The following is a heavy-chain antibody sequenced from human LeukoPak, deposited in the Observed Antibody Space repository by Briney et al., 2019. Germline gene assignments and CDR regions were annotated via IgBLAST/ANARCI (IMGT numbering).Heavy chain of an antibody. V-gene: IGHV4-31*03. CDR3: ARGAQIAVAGGAYYYGMDV. D-gene: IGHD6-19*01. J-gene: IGHJ6*02. CDR2: IYYSGST. Sequence: SQTLSLTCTVSGGSISSGGYYWSWIRQHPGKGLEWIGYIYYSGSTYYNPSLKSRVTISVDTSKNQFSLKLSSVTAADTAVYYCARGAQIAVAGGAYYYGMDVWGQGTTVTVSS. CDR1: GGSISSGGYY.